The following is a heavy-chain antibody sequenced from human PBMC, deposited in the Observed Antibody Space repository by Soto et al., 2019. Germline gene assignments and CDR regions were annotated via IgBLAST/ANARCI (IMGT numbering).Heavy chain of an antibody. J-gene: IGHJ6*03. CDR3: AKDRKDSSHGGNYYYYYMDV. CDR2: ISWNSGSI. Sequence: GGSLRLSCAASGFTFDDYAMHWVRQAPGKGLEWVSGISWNSGSIGYADSVKGRFTISRDNAKNSLYLQMNSLRAEDTALYYCAKDRKDSSHGGNYYYYYMDVWGKGTTVTVSS. V-gene: IGHV3-9*01. CDR1: GFTFDDYA. D-gene: IGHD6-13*01.